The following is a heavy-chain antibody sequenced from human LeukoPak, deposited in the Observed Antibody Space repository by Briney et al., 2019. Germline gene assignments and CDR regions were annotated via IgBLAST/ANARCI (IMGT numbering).Heavy chain of an antibody. D-gene: IGHD4-23*01. Sequence: PGGSLRLSCAASGFTFSSYTMNWVRQAPGKGPGWVSSITSSSSYIYYADSVKGRFTISRDNARNSLYLQMNSLRAEDTALYYCARDGDTVLTRGYYYYMDVWGKGTTVTVSS. J-gene: IGHJ6*03. CDR3: ARDGDTVLTRGYYYYMDV. CDR2: ITSSSSYI. CDR1: GFTFSSYT. V-gene: IGHV3-21*01.